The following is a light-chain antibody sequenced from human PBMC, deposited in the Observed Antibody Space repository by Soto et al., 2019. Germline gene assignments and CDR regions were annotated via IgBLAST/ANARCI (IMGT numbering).Light chain of an antibody. J-gene: IGKJ1*01. CDR2: GAS. V-gene: IGKV3-15*01. CDR3: QQNNHLLWT. Sequence: EIVMTQSPATMSVSPGERATLSCRASQTISSNLAWYQQKPGQATRLLIYGASTRATGIPARFSGSGSGTEFTLTITSLQSEDFAVYYCQQNNHLLWTFGQGTKVEIK. CDR1: QTISSN.